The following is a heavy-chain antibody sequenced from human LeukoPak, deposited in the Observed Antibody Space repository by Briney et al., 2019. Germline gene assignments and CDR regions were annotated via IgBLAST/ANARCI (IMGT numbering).Heavy chain of an antibody. D-gene: IGHD6-13*01. J-gene: IGHJ4*02. CDR3: ARFSAYSSSWGDY. Sequence: ASVKVSCKASGYTFTAYYMHWVRQAPGQGLEWMGWINPNSGDTNYAQKFQGRVTMTRDTSISTAYMELSSLRSDDTAMYYCARFSAYSSSWGDYWGQGTLVTVSS. CDR2: INPNSGDT. CDR1: GYTFTAYY. V-gene: IGHV1-2*02.